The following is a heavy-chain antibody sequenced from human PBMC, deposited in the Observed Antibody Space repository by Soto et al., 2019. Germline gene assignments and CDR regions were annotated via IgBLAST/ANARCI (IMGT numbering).Heavy chain of an antibody. D-gene: IGHD3-10*01. CDR3: AKALYGSGSYAPFDI. CDR2: ISYDGSNK. J-gene: IGHJ3*02. Sequence: GSLRLSCAASGFTFSSYGMHWVRQAPGKGLEWVAVISYDGSNKYYADSVKGRFTISRDNSKNTLYLQMNSLRAEDTAVYYCAKALYGSGSYAPFDIWGQGTMVTVSS. CDR1: GFTFSSYG. V-gene: IGHV3-30*18.